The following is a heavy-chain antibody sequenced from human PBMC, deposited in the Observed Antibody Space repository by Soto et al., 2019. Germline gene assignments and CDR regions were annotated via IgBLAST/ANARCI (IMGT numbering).Heavy chain of an antibody. CDR2: IYYSGST. CDR1: GGSISSSSYY. J-gene: IGHJ5*02. Sequence: PSETLSLTCTVSGGSISSSSYYWGWIRQPPGKGLEWIGSIYYSGSTYYNPSLKSRVTISVDTSKNQFSLKLSSVTAADTAVYYCARHGIAAAGTQSSGYYYFDPWGQGTLVTVSS. V-gene: IGHV4-39*01. D-gene: IGHD6-13*01. CDR3: ARHGIAAAGTQSSGYYYFDP.